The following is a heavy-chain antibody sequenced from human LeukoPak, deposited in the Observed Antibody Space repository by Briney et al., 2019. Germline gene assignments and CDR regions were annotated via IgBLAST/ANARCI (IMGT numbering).Heavy chain of an antibody. CDR2: IYYSGST. J-gene: IGHJ4*02. V-gene: IGHV4-39*01. CDR1: GGSISSSSYY. Sequence: SETLSLTCTVSGGSISSSSYYWGWIRQPPGKGLEWIGSIYYSGSTYYNPSLKSRATISVDTSKNQFSLKLSSVTAADTAVYYCARVMSGYSYGYPDYWGQGTLVIVSS. CDR3: ARVMSGYSYGYPDY. D-gene: IGHD5-18*01.